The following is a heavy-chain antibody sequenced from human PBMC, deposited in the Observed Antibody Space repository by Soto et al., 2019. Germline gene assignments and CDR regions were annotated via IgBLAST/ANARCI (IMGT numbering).Heavy chain of an antibody. CDR3: ARHEYYDFVWGSYGPAEYYFYY. V-gene: IGHV4-59*05. Sequence: PSETLSLTCTVSADSISNYYWSWIRQPPGKGLEWVGSIYYSGSTYYNPSLKSRVTISVDTSKNQFSLKLSSVTAADTAVYYCARHEYYDFVWGSYGPAEYYFYYWGQGTLVTVSS. CDR1: ADSISNYY. J-gene: IGHJ4*02. D-gene: IGHD3-16*01. CDR2: IYYSGST.